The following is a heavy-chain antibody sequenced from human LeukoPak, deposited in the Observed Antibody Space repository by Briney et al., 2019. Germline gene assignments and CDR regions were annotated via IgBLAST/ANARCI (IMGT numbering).Heavy chain of an antibody. J-gene: IGHJ4*02. Sequence: GGSLRLSCAASGFTFSSYSMNWVRQAPGKGLEWVSYISSSSSTIYYADSVKGRFTISRDNAKNPLYPQMNSLRAEDTAVYYCARAPKDCSGGSCYFPGYWGQGTLVTVSS. V-gene: IGHV3-48*01. CDR2: ISSSSSTI. CDR1: GFTFSSYS. D-gene: IGHD2-15*01. CDR3: ARAPKDCSGGSCYFPGY.